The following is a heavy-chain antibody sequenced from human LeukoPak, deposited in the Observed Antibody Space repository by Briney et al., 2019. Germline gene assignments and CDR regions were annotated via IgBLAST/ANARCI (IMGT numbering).Heavy chain of an antibody. V-gene: IGHV4-31*03. CDR2: IYYSGST. CDR1: GGSISSGGYY. D-gene: IGHD4-17*01. CDR3: AGVRGGDYGYIGFDP. J-gene: IGHJ5*02. Sequence: SETLSLTCTVSGGSISSGGYYWSWIRQHPGKGLEWIGYIYYSGSTYYNPSLKSRVTISVDTSKNQFSLKLSSVTAADTAAYHCAGVRGGDYGYIGFDPWGQGTLVTVSS.